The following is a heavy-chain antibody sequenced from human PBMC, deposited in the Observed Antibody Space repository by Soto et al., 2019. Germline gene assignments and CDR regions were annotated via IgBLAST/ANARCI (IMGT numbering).Heavy chain of an antibody. J-gene: IGHJ1*01. Sequence: QVHLVESGGGVVQPGRSLRLSCAASGFSFTTYGMHWVRQAPGKGLEWVAVISYDGSNTFYRDSVKGRFTISRDNSRNTLFLEMNSLRPGDTAVYSCASLPYCSGGSCLTSNFWGQGTLVTVSS. CDR3: ASLPYCSGGSCLTSNF. CDR1: GFSFTTYG. CDR2: ISYDGSNT. V-gene: IGHV3-30*03. D-gene: IGHD2-15*01.